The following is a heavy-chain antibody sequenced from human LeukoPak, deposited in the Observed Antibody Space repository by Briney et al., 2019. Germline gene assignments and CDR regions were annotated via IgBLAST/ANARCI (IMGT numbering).Heavy chain of an antibody. V-gene: IGHV3-21*01. CDR1: GFTFSSYS. J-gene: IGHJ4*02. CDR2: ISSSSSYI. CDR3: AAGSVTAIELWVY. D-gene: IGHD2-21*02. Sequence: GGSLRLSCAASGFTFSSYSMNWVRQAPGKGLEWVSSISSSSSYIYYADSVKGRFTISRDNAKNSLYLQMNSLRAEDTAVYYCAAGSVTAIELWVYWGQGTLVTVSS.